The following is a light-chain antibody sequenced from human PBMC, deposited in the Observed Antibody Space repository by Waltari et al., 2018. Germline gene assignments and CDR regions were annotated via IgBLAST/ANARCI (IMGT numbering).Light chain of an antibody. CDR3: CSYAGSATFAV. J-gene: IGLJ3*02. CDR2: EGN. CDR1: SSDVGNYDL. Sequence: QSALTQPASVSGSPRQSITISCTGPSSDVGNYDLISWYQQHPNKAPKLIIYEGNKRPSGVSNRFSGSTSGNTASLTISGLQAEDEADYFCCSYAGSATFAVFGGGTKLTVL. V-gene: IGLV2-23*03.